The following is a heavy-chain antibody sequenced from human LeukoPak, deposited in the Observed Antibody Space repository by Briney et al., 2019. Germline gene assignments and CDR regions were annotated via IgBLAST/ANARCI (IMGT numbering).Heavy chain of an antibody. CDR3: ARDGSDYILWFDR. Sequence: SEKVSFKATGYTFTINGISWVRLAPRQGLEWKGWINAYNGNTNYAQHLQGRVTMTTDKTTTTAFRQLRSPRSDATTVYYYARDGSDYILWFDRWGQGTLVTVSS. J-gene: IGHJ5*02. CDR1: GYTFTING. CDR2: INAYNGNT. D-gene: IGHD4-11*01. V-gene: IGHV1-18*01.